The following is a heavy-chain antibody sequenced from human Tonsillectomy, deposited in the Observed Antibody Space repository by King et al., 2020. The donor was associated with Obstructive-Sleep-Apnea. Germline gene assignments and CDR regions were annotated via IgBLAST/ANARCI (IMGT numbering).Heavy chain of an antibody. CDR1: GGSFSGYY. V-gene: IGHV4-34*01. D-gene: IGHD3-10*01. J-gene: IGHJ6*02. Sequence: VQLQQWGAGLLKPSETLSLTCAVYGGSFSGYYWSWIRQPPGKGLEWLGEINRSGSTNYNPSLKSRVTISVDTSKNQFSLKLSSVTAADTAVYYCAMGRGGYYYYYGMDVWGQGTTVTVSS. CDR2: INRSGST. CDR3: AMGRGGYYYYYGMDV.